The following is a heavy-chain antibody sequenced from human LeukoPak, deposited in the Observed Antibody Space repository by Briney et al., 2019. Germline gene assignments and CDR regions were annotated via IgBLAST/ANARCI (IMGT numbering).Heavy chain of an antibody. Sequence: GGSLRLSCAASGFTFDDYAMLWVRQAPGKGLEWVSLISLDGGRTYYADSVKGRFTISRDNSKNSLYLQMNSLRAEDTAVYYCARGPSGYHNTGGQGTLVTVSS. D-gene: IGHD5-12*01. CDR1: GFTFDDYA. CDR2: ISLDGGRT. CDR3: ARGPSGYHNT. V-gene: IGHV3-43D*03. J-gene: IGHJ4*02.